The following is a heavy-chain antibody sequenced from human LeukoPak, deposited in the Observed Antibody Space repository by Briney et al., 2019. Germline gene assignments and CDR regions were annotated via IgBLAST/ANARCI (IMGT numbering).Heavy chain of an antibody. J-gene: IGHJ4*02. CDR3: ARRYFDY. V-gene: IGHV3-7*01. CDR1: GFTFSSYA. CDR2: IKQDGSEK. Sequence: GGSLRLSCAASGFTFSSYAMSWVRQAPGKGLEWVANIKQDGSEKYYVDSVKGRFTISRDNAKNSLYLQMNSLRAEDTAVYYCARRYFDYWGQGTLVTVSS.